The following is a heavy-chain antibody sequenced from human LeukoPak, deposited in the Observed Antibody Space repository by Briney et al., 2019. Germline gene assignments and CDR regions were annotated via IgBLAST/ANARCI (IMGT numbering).Heavy chain of an antibody. V-gene: IGHV4-59*01. J-gene: IGHJ4*02. CDR3: ARAGIDSSGEFDY. Sequence: PSETLPLTCTVSGGSISSYYWSWIRQPPGKGLEWIGYIYYSGSTNYNPSLKSRVTISVDTSKNQFSLKLSSVTAADTAVYYCARAGIDSSGEFDYWGQGTLVTVSS. CDR1: GGSISSYY. CDR2: IYYSGST. D-gene: IGHD3-22*01.